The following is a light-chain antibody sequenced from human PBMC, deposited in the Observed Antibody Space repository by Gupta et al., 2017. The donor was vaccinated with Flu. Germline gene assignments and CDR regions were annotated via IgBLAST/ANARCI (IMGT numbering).Light chain of an antibody. CDR3: QQEDSTPIT. Sequence: DIVMTQSPDSLAVSLGERATINCKSSQSGLYSSNNKNYLAWYQQKPGQPPKLLIYWASTRESGVPDRFSGRGSGTDFTLTISSLQAEDVAVYYCQQEDSTPITFGGGTKVEIK. CDR2: WAS. CDR1: QSGLYSSNNKNY. J-gene: IGKJ4*01. V-gene: IGKV4-1*01.